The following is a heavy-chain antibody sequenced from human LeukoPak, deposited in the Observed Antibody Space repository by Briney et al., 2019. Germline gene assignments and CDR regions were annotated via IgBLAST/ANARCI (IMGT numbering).Heavy chain of an antibody. CDR1: GGSISSYY. CDR3: ARHAYYYDRSGSYESFDI. J-gene: IGHJ3*02. CDR2: MYYSGST. Sequence: PSETLSLTCTVSGGSISSYYWSWVRQPPGKGLEWIGYMYYSGSTNYKPSLKSRVTTSVDTSKNQFSLKLSSVTAAHTAVYYCARHAYYYDRSGSYESFDIWGQGTMVTVSS. V-gene: IGHV4-59*08. D-gene: IGHD3-22*01.